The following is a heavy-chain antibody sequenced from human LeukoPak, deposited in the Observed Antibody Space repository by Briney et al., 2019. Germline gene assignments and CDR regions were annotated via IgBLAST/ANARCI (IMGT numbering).Heavy chain of an antibody. CDR3: AKDSYYYDSSGYFMVWENRRRYYYYYGMDV. CDR1: GFTFSSYA. D-gene: IGHD3-22*01. Sequence: GGSLRLSCSASGFTFSSYAMHWVRQAPGKGLEYVSAISSNGGSTYYADSVKGRFTISRDNSKNTLYLQMNSLRAEDTAVYYCAKDSYYYDSSGYFMVWENRRRYYYYYGMDVWGQGTTVTVSS. J-gene: IGHJ6*02. V-gene: IGHV3-64*04. CDR2: ISSNGGST.